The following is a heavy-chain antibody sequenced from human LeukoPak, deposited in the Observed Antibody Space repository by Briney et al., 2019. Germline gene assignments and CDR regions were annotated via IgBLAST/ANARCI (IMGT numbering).Heavy chain of an antibody. CDR2: ISSSSSYI. CDR3: TRDVGASAPDAFDI. D-gene: IGHD1-26*01. CDR1: GFTFSTYN. V-gene: IGHV3-21*01. Sequence: PGGSLRLSCAASGFTFSTYNMNWVRQAPGKGLDWVSSISSSSSYIYYADSVKGRFTISRDNAKNSLYLQMNSLRAEDTDVYYCTRDVGASAPDAFDIWGQGTMVTVSS. J-gene: IGHJ3*02.